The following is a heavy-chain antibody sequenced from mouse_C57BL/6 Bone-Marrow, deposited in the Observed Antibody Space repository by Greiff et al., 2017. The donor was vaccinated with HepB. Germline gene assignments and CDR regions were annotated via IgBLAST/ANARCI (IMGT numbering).Heavy chain of an antibody. Sequence: QVQLQQPGAELVKPGASVKLSCKASGYTFTSYWMQWVKQRPGQGLEWIGEIDPSDSYTNYNQKFKGKATLTVDKSSSTAYMQLSSLTSEDSAVYYCARDYYGNSAWFAYWGRGTLVTVFA. CDR3: ARDYYGNSAWFAY. V-gene: IGHV1-50*01. D-gene: IGHD1-1*01. CDR1: GYTFTSYW. J-gene: IGHJ3*01. CDR2: IDPSDSYT.